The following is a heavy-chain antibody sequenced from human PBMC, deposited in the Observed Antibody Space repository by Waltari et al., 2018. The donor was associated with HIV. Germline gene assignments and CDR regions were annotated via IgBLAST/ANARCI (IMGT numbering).Heavy chain of an antibody. V-gene: IGHV3-23*01. CDR2: MSGSGSST. D-gene: IGHD6-6*01. CDR1: GFTFSTNA. CDR3: AKVPQYISSSIYYYGMDV. Sequence: EVQLLESGGGLVQPGGSLRLSCAASGFTFSTNALSWVRQAPGKGLEWFSSMSGSGSSTYYADSIEGRFTISRDNSKNTLYLQMNSLRAEDTAAYYCAKVPQYISSSIYYYGMDVWGQGTTVTVSS. J-gene: IGHJ6*02.